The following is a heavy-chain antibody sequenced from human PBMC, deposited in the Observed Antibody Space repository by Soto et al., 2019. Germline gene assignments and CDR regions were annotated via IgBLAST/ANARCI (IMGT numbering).Heavy chain of an antibody. CDR1: GGTFSSYT. D-gene: IGHD6-13*01. CDR2: IIPILGIA. Sequence: ASVKVSCKASGGTFSSYTISWVRQAPGQGLEWMGRIIPILGIANYAQKFQGRVTITADKSTSTAYMELSSLRSEDTAVYYCARGREVAAAGTILDYYGMDVWGQGTTVTVSS. CDR3: ARGREVAAAGTILDYYGMDV. V-gene: IGHV1-69*02. J-gene: IGHJ6*02.